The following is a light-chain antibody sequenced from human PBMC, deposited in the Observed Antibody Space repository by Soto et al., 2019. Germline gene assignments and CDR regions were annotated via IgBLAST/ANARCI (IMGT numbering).Light chain of an antibody. CDR2: DVS. Sequence: QSVLTQPRSVSGSPGQSVTIFCTGTSSDVGGYNYVSWYQQHPGKAPKLMIYDVSKRPSGVPDRFSGSKSGNTASLTISGLQAEDEADYYCCSYAGSYTNYVFGTGTKVTVL. V-gene: IGLV2-11*01. CDR1: SSDVGGYNY. CDR3: CSYAGSYTNYV. J-gene: IGLJ1*01.